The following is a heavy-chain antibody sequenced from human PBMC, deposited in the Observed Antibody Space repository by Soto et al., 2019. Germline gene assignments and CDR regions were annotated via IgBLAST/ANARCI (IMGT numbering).Heavy chain of an antibody. J-gene: IGHJ4*02. D-gene: IGHD2-15*01. CDR1: GFTFSSYA. CDR3: GGSTRMFGVVAATPFDY. Sequence: EVQLLESGGGLVQPGGSLRLSCAASGFTFSSYAMSWVRQAPGKGLEWVSAISGSGGRTYYADSVKGRFTISRDNSKNTLYLQMNSLRAEDTAVYYCGGSTRMFGVVAATPFDYWGQGTLVTVSS. V-gene: IGHV3-23*01. CDR2: ISGSGGRT.